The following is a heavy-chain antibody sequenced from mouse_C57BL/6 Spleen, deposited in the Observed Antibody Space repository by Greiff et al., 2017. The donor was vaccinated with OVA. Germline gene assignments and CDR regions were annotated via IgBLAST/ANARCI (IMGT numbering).Heavy chain of an antibody. V-gene: IGHV1-50*01. CDR1: GYTFTSYW. CDR2: IDPSASYT. D-gene: IGHD4-1*01. CDR3: ARDSFGTGTLDH. Sequence: VQLQQPGAELVKPGASVKLSCKASGYTFTSYWMQWVKQRPGQGLEWIGEIDPSASYTNYNQTFTGKATLTVDTSSSTDYMQLSSLTSEDSAVYYCARDSFGTGTLDHRGKGTTLTVSS. J-gene: IGHJ2*01.